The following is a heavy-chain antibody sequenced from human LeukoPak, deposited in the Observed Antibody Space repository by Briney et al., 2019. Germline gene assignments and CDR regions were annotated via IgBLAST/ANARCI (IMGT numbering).Heavy chain of an antibody. CDR3: ARDYFDRWDY. D-gene: IGHD3-22*01. J-gene: IGHJ4*02. CDR1: GGSISGYY. CDR2: IYTSGST. V-gene: IGHV4-4*07. Sequence: SETLSLTCTVSGGSISGYYWSWVRQPAGKGLEWIGRIYTSGSTNYNPSLKSRVTLSVDTSKNQFSLKLNSVTAADTAVYYCARDYFDRWDYWGQGTLVIVSS.